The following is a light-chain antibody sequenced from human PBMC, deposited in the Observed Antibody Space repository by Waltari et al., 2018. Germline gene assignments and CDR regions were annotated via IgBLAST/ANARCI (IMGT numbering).Light chain of an antibody. J-gene: IGLJ3*02. CDR2: NTD. CDR3: VLYLNGGIWV. Sequence: TVVTQEPSLSVSPGGTVTLTCGFTSGSFLTTDLPSRYQQTPGQAPRTLIYNTDTRSAGVPDRFSGSILGSKAALTVAGAQADDESDYYCVLYLNGGIWVFGGGTRLTVL. V-gene: IGLV8-61*01. CDR1: SGSFLTTDL.